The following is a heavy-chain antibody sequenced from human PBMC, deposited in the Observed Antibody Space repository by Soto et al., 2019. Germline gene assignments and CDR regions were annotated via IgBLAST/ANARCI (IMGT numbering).Heavy chain of an antibody. D-gene: IGHD2-2*01. CDR1: GGSISSGGSY. J-gene: IGHJ5*02. V-gene: IGHV4-31*03. CDR2: IYHTGRT. CDR3: ARLYCSSTSCLTFDP. Sequence: SETLSLTCTVSGGSISSGGSYWSWIRQLPGEALEWIGYIYHTGRTYYNSSLKSRVTISVDTSKNQFSLRLTSVTAADTAVYYCARLYCSSTSCLTFDPWCQGTLVT.